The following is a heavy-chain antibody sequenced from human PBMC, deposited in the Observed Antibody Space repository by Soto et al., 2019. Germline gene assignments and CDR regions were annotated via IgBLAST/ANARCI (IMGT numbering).Heavy chain of an antibody. V-gene: IGHV3-30*18. CDR2: LSSDGSNK. CDR1: GFTFSTYG. J-gene: IGHJ4*02. CDR3: AKTASGSGYYSRFDY. D-gene: IGHD3-22*01. Sequence: GGSLRLSCAVSGFTFSTYGMHWVRQAPGKGLEWVAVLSSDGSNKYYGDSVRGRFTISRDNSKNTLYLQMNSLRPEDTAVYYCAKTASGSGYYSRFDYWGQGTLVTVS.